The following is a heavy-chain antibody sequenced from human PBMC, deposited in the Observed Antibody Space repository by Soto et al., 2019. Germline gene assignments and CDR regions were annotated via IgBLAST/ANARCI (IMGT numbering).Heavy chain of an antibody. CDR1: VCTFSTYA. CDR2: VDGRGKSI. V-gene: IGHV3-23*01. J-gene: IGHJ4*02. Sequence: EVQLLESGGGSVQPGGSLRLACAAAVCTFSTYAMSWVRKATGKGLEWVSVVDGRGKSIDYTDSVKGRLTISRDNSKNTLYLKMNSLRAEETAVYYCARGLSSWSGFGLGYWGQGNLVNVSS. D-gene: IGHD3-3*01. CDR3: ARGLSSWSGFGLGY.